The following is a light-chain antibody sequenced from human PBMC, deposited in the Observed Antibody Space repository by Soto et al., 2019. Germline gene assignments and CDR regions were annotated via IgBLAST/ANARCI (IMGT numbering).Light chain of an antibody. CDR2: WAS. Sequence: DIVMTQSPDSLAVSLGERATINCKSSQSVLYSSNHKNYLAWYQQKPGQPPKLLIYWASTRESGVPDRFSGSGSGTDVTLTISSLQADDVAVYYCQQYYSTPHTFGQGTKLEIK. J-gene: IGKJ2*01. CDR1: QSVLYSSNHKNY. V-gene: IGKV4-1*01. CDR3: QQYYSTPHT.